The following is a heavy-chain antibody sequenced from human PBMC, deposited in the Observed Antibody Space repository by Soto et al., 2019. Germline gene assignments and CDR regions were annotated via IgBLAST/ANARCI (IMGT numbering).Heavy chain of an antibody. CDR1: GYSFTSYW. J-gene: IGHJ6*02. Sequence: GESLKISCKGSGYSFTSYWIGWVRQMPGKGLEWMGIIYPGDSDTRYSPSFQGQVTISADKSISTAYLQWSSLKASDTAMYYCAREGGSDYYYYGMDVWGQGTTVTVSS. V-gene: IGHV5-51*01. CDR3: AREGGSDYYYYGMDV. D-gene: IGHD2-15*01. CDR2: IYPGDSDT.